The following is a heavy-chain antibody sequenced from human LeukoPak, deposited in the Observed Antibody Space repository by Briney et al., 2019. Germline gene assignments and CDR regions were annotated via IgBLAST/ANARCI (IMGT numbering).Heavy chain of an antibody. Sequence: ASVKVSCKASGYTFTSYDINWVRQATGQGLEWMGWMNPNSGNTGYAQKFQGRVTITRNTSISTAYMELSSLRSEDTAVYYCARDYYDSSGYSTPNRAFDIWGQGTMVTVSS. CDR2: MNPNSGNT. CDR1: GYTFTSYD. D-gene: IGHD3-22*01. V-gene: IGHV1-8*03. CDR3: ARDYYDSSGYSTPNRAFDI. J-gene: IGHJ3*02.